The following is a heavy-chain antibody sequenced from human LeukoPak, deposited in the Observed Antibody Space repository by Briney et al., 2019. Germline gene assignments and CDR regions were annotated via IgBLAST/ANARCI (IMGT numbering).Heavy chain of an antibody. D-gene: IGHD3-16*01. J-gene: IGHJ4*02. V-gene: IGHV3-64D*06. CDR1: GFTVSSNY. Sequence: PGGSLRLSCAVSGFTVSSNYMSWVRQAPGKGLEYVSGISSNGVNTYYPDSVKGRFTISRDNSKNTLYLQMSSLRPEDTAVYSCVKGDVYTSSGLDYWGQGTLVSVSS. CDR2: ISSNGVNT. CDR3: VKGDVYTSSGLDY.